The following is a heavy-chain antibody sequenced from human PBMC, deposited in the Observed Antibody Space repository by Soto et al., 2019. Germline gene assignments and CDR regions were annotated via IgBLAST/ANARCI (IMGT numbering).Heavy chain of an antibody. Sequence: EVQLLESGGGLEQPGGSLRLSCVGSGHTFHNYAMTWVRQAPGKGLEWVSGISGSGGSTYYADSVRGRFTISRDDSKNTLYLQMNSLRAEDTAVYYWAKVSRGIGVVPAALNWGQGTRVSVSS. CDR1: GHTFHNYA. CDR2: ISGSGGST. J-gene: IGHJ4*02. CDR3: AKVSRGIGVVPAALN. D-gene: IGHD2-2*01. V-gene: IGHV3-23*01.